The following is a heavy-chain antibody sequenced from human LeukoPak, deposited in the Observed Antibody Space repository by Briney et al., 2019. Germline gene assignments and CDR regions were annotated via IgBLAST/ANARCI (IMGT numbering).Heavy chain of an antibody. CDR3: AIQFSMATNSPFVY. J-gene: IGHJ4*02. D-gene: IGHD5-24*01. CDR2: ISAYNGYT. CDR1: GYTFTSYG. Sequence: ASVKVSCKASGYTFTSYGISWVRQAPGQGLEWMGWISAYNGYTNYAQKFQGRVTMTRDTSISTAYMELSRLRSDDTAVYYCAIQFSMATNSPFVYWGQGTLVTVSS. V-gene: IGHV1-18*01.